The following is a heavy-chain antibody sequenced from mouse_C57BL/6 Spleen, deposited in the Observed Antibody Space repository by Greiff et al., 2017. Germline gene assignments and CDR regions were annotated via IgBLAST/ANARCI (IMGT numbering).Heavy chain of an antibody. J-gene: IGHJ4*01. CDR1: GYTFTSYW. V-gene: IGHV1-72*01. D-gene: IGHD1-1*01. Sequence: QVQLQQPGAELVKPGASVKLSCKASGYTFTSYWMHWVKQRPGRGLEWIGRIDPNSGGTKYNEKFKSKATLTVDKPSSTAYMQLSSLTSEDSAVYYGARSDITTVVDYYAMDYWGQGTSVTVSS. CDR2: IDPNSGGT. CDR3: ARSDITTVVDYYAMDY.